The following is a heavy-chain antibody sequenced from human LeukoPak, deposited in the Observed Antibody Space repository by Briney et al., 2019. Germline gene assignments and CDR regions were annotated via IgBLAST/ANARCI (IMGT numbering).Heavy chain of an antibody. CDR1: GFTFSSYE. J-gene: IGHJ4*02. CDR3: ARGHVPGSDRHWDY. CDR2: ISSSGSTI. Sequence: PGGSLRLSCAASGFTFSSYEMNWVRQAPGKGLEWVSYISSSGSTIYYADSVKGRFTIFRDNAKNTLYLQMNSLRAEDTAVYYCARGHVPGSDRHWDYWGQGALVTVSS. V-gene: IGHV3-48*03. D-gene: IGHD3-10*01.